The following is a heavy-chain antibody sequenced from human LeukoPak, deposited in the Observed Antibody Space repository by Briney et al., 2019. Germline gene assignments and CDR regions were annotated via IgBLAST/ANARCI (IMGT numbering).Heavy chain of an antibody. CDR1: GGTFSSYA. Sequence: ASVKVSCKASGGTFSSYAISWVRQAPGQGLEWMGGIIPIFGTANYARRFQGRVTITADESTSTAYMELSSLRSEDTAVYYCARVPRLVENWFDPWGQGTLVTVSS. J-gene: IGHJ5*02. D-gene: IGHD2-15*01. CDR2: IIPIFGTA. CDR3: ARVPRLVENWFDP. V-gene: IGHV1-69*13.